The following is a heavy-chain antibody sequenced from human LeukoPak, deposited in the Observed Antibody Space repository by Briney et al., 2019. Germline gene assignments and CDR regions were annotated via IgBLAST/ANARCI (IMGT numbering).Heavy chain of an antibody. CDR2: INPNSGGT. Sequence: ASVKGSCKASGYTFTGYYMHWVRQDPGQGLEWMGWINPNSGGTNYAQKFQGRVTMTRDTSISTAYMELCRLRSDDTAVYYCARLSALAAAARDYWGRETLVTVSS. V-gene: IGHV1-2*02. CDR1: GYTFTGYY. D-gene: IGHD6-13*01. J-gene: IGHJ4*02. CDR3: ARLSALAAAARDY.